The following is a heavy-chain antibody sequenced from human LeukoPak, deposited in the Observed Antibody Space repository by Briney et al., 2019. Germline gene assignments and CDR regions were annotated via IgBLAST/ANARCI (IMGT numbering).Heavy chain of an antibody. V-gene: IGHV3-11*04. J-gene: IGHJ6*03. CDR1: GFTFSDHY. Sequence: GASLRLSCAASGFTFSDHYMSWIRQAPGKGLEWVSYISNSGRTIYYADSVKGRFTISRGNAENSLYLQMNGLRAEDTAVYYCARVIATRPHYHYYMDVWGKGTTVTVSS. D-gene: IGHD6-6*01. CDR3: ARVIATRPHYHYYMDV. CDR2: ISNSGRTI.